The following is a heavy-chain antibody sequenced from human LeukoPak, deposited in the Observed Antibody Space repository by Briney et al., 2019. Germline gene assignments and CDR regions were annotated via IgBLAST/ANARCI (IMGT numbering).Heavy chain of an antibody. J-gene: IGHJ5*02. Sequence: ASVKVSCKASGYTFTNYYIHWVRQAPGQGLECMGIINPSGGSTSYAQKFQGRVTMTRDMSTSTVYMELSSLRSEDTAVYYCARGGVGATTYVWFDPWGQGTLVTVSS. CDR1: GYTFTNYY. D-gene: IGHD1-26*01. CDR3: ARGGVGATTYVWFDP. CDR2: INPSGGST. V-gene: IGHV1-46*01.